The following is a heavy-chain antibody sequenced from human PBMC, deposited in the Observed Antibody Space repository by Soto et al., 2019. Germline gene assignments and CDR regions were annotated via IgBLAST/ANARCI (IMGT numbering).Heavy chain of an antibody. CDR2: IYYSGST. J-gene: IGHJ3*02. CDR3: ASGKTSENAFDI. Sequence: SETLSLTCTVSGGSISSYYWSWIRQPPGKGLEWIGYIYYSGSTNYNPSLKSRVTISVDTSKSQFSLKLSSVTAADTAVYYCASGKTSENAFDIWGQGTMVTVSS. CDR1: GGSISSYY. V-gene: IGHV4-59*08.